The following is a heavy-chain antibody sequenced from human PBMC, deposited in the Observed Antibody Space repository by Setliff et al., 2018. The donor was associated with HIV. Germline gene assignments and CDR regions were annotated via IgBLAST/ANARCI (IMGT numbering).Heavy chain of an antibody. D-gene: IGHD2-21*01. J-gene: IGHJ5*02. CDR2: VYQSGST. Sequence: SETLSLTCTVSGGSITRSMYYLSWIRQPAGKGLEWIGRVYQSGSTKYNPSLKSRVTISVDTSKNRFALELSSVTAADTAVYYCARELWIDPLRRNSFDTWGQGTLVTVSS. CDR1: GGSITRSMYY. CDR3: ARELWIDPLRRNSFDT. V-gene: IGHV4-61*02.